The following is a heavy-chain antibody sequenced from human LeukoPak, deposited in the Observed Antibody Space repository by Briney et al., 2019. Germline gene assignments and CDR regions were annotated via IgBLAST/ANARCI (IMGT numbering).Heavy chain of an antibody. J-gene: IGHJ3*02. D-gene: IGHD6-6*01. CDR3: AKRKTEGYSRSSGAFDI. V-gene: IGHV3-23*01. CDR1: GFTFSSYA. Sequence: GGSLRLSCAASGFTFSSYAINWVRQAPGKGLEWVSGIGGSGDTTYYADSVKGRFTISRDNSKNTLYLQMNSLRAEDTAVYYCAKRKTEGYSRSSGAFDIWGRGTMVTVSS. CDR2: IGGSGDTT.